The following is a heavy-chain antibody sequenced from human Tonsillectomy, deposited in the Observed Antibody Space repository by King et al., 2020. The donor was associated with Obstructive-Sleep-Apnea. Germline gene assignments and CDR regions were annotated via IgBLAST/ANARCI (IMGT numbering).Heavy chain of an antibody. J-gene: IGHJ4*02. CDR2: IKQDGTEK. V-gene: IGHV3-7*03. D-gene: IGHD4-23*01. CDR3: ARDLFPDYGGTVDY. Sequence: QLVQSGGGLVQPGGSLRLFCAASGFTFSSYWMSWVRQAPGKGLEWVANIKQDGTEKYYVDSVKGRFTISRDNAKNSLYLQMISLRAEDTAVYFCARDLFPDYGGTVDYWGQGTLVTVSS. CDR1: GFTFSSYW.